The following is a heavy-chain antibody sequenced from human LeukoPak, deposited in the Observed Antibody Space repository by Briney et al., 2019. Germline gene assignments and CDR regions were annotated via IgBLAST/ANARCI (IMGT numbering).Heavy chain of an antibody. J-gene: IGHJ4*02. V-gene: IGHV4-34*01. CDR1: GASLSGYY. Sequence: TSETLSLTWAVYGASLSGYYWGWIRQAPGKGLEWIGEINHSGSTKYNPSPKSRVTISVDTTKTQFSLKLSSVTAADTAVYYCAGHIASGYSYGYRYWGQGTLVTVSS. CDR3: AGHIASGYSYGYRY. D-gene: IGHD5-18*01. CDR2: INHSGST.